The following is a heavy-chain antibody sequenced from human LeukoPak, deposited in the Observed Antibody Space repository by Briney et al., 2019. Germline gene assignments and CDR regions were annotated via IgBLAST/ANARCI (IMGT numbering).Heavy chain of an antibody. CDR3: ARQFGSIAAAGPVSGTDY. J-gene: IGHJ4*02. Sequence: GGSLRFSCAASGFTFSSYSMNWVRQAPGKGLEWVSSISSSSSYIYYADSVKGRFTISRDNAKNSLYLQMNSLRAEDTAVYYCARQFGSIAAAGPVSGTDYWGQGTLVTVSS. V-gene: IGHV3-21*01. D-gene: IGHD6-13*01. CDR1: GFTFSSYS. CDR2: ISSSSSYI.